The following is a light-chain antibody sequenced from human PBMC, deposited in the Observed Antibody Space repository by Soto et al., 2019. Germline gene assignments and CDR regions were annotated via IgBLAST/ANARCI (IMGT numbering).Light chain of an antibody. CDR2: DVT. CDR3: NSYTSSSTYV. Sequence: QSVLTQPASVSGSPGQSITLSCTGTSSDVGGFNYVSWYQQHPGKAPQLMIYDVTNRPSGVSYRFSGSKSGNTASRTISGLQAEYEADYYCNSYTSSSTYVFGTGTKLTVL. CDR1: SSDVGGFNY. V-gene: IGLV2-14*03. J-gene: IGLJ1*01.